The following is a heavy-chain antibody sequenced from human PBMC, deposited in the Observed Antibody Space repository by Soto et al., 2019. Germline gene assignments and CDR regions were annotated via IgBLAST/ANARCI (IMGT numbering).Heavy chain of an antibody. CDR3: ARDGGFGERKY. Sequence: QVQLVQSGAELKKPGSSVKVSCKASGDTFSGYPINWGRQATGEGLEWMGRIIPVFGTTNDAQRFEGRVTFTADESTNTAYTELRGLRSEDTAVYYCARDGGFGERKYGGPGTLVTVSS. J-gene: IGHJ4*02. V-gene: IGHV1-69*18. D-gene: IGHD3-10*01. CDR1: GDTFSGYP. CDR2: IIPVFGTT.